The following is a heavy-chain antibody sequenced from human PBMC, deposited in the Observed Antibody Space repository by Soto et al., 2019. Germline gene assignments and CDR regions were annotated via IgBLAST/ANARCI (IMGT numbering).Heavy chain of an antibody. J-gene: IGHJ4*02. CDR3: ARPRDGYNSFLEY. CDR1: GYSFTSYW. D-gene: IGHD5-12*01. Sequence: PGESLKISCKGSGYSFTSYWISWVRQMPGKGLEWMGRIDPSDSYTNYSPSFQGHVTISADKSISTAYLQWSSLKASDTAMYYCARPRDGYNSFLEYSGQGTLVSVSS. CDR2: IDPSDSYT. V-gene: IGHV5-10-1*01.